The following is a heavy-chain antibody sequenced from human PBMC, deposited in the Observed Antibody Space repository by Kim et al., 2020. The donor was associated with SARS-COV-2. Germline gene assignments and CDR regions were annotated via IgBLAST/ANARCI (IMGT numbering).Heavy chain of an antibody. Sequence: SETLSLTCTVSGGSISVYHWNWIRQPPGKGLEWIGSVYYSGSSNYMNYNPSLESRVAISVDTSKNQFSLKLSSVTAADTAVYYCARGSGYLSFWGRGTLVTVSS. CDR2: VYYSGSS. V-gene: IGHV4-59*13. CDR3: ARGSGYLSF. J-gene: IGHJ4*02. CDR1: GGSISVYH. D-gene: IGHD3-22*01.